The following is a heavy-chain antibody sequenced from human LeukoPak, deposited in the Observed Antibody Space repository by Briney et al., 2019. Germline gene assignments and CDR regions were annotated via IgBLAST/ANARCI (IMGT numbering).Heavy chain of an antibody. Sequence: GGSLRLSCAASGFTFSSYAMHWVRQAPGKGLEWVAVISYDGSNKYYADSVKGRFTISRDNSRNTLYLQMNSLRAEDTAVYYCARDSPGHSSSWYVGVPDYWGQGTLVTVPS. V-gene: IGHV3-30-3*01. D-gene: IGHD6-13*01. CDR2: ISYDGSNK. J-gene: IGHJ4*02. CDR1: GFTFSSYA. CDR3: ARDSPGHSSSWYVGVPDY.